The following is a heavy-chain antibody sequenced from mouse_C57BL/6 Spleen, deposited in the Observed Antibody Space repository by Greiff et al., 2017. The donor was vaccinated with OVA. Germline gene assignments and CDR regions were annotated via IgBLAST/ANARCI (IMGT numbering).Heavy chain of an antibody. CDR2: INPGSGGT. CDR3: ARWNPNRTRGD. V-gene: IGHV1-54*01. J-gene: IGHJ2*01. D-gene: IGHD3-3*01. Sequence: QVQLQQSGAELVRPGTSVKVSCKASGYAFTNYLIEWVKQRPGQGLEWIGVINPGSGGTNYNEKFKGKATLTADNSSSTAYMQLSSLPSEDSSVYFCARWNPNRTRGDWGPGTTLPVSS. CDR1: GYAFTNYL.